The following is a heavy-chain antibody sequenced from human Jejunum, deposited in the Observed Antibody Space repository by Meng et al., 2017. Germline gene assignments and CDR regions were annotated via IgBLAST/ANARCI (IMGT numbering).Heavy chain of an antibody. CDR3: ARDRPTPDFLAVAGTFDY. CDR2: IYYSGTA. D-gene: IGHD6-19*01. CDR1: GGSVSSSGYY. J-gene: IGHJ4*02. V-gene: IGHV4-31*03. Sequence: QVQLQESGPGLVKPPQSLSLTCTFSGGSVSSSGYYWSWIRQLPGKGLEWIGYIYYSGTAYYNPSLKSRATISLDTSENQFSLKLSFVLAADAAVYYCARDRPTPDFLAVAGTFDYWGQGILVTVSS.